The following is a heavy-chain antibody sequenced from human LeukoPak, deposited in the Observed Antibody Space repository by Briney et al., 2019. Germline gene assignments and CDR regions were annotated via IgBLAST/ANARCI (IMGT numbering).Heavy chain of an antibody. V-gene: IGHV4-34*01. CDR1: GGSFSGYY. D-gene: IGHD6-19*01. J-gene: IGHJ4*02. Sequence: SETLSLTCAVYGGSFSGYYWSWIRQPPGKGLEWIGEINHSGSTNYNPSLKSRVSISVDASKNQFSLKLSSVTAADTAVYFCARDYVGVAGTFDYWGQGALVTVSS. CDR3: ARDYVGVAGTFDY. CDR2: INHSGST.